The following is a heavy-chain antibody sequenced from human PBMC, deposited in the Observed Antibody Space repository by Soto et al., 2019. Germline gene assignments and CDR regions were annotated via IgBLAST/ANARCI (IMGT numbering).Heavy chain of an antibody. V-gene: IGHV3-21*01. J-gene: IGHJ6*02. Sequence: EVQLVESGGGLVKPGGSLRLSCAASGFTFSSYSMNWVRQAPGKGLEWVSSISSSSSYIYYADSVKGRFTISRDNAKNSLYLQMNSLRAEDTAVYYCARAFGQEYYYYGMDVWGQGTKVTVSS. CDR1: GFTFSSYS. CDR2: ISSSSSYI. CDR3: ARAFGQEYYYYGMDV. D-gene: IGHD3-16*01.